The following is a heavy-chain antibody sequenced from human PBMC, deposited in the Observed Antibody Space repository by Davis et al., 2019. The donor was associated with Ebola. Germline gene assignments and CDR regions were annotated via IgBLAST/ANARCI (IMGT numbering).Heavy chain of an antibody. D-gene: IGHD1-7*01. J-gene: IGHJ6*02. V-gene: IGHV1-46*01. CDR1: GYTFTSYY. CDR2: INPSGGST. Sequence: ASVKVSCKASGYTFTSYYMHWVRQAPGQGLEWMGIINPSGGSTSYAQKFQGRVTMTRDTSTSTVYMGLSSLRSEDTAVYYCARVGSVGTTYYYYYGMDVWGQGTTVTVSS. CDR3: ARVGSVGTTYYYYYGMDV.